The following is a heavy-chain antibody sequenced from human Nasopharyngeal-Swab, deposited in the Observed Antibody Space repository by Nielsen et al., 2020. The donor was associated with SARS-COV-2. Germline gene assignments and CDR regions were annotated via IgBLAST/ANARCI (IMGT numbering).Heavy chain of an antibody. CDR1: GFTFSSFA. CDR3: ARQWLGGCN. V-gene: IGHV3-23*03. D-gene: IGHD6-19*01. J-gene: IGHJ4*02. Sequence: GGSLRLSCVASGFTFSSFAMNWVRQAPGKGLEWVSVIYADSSSTYYADSVKGRFTISRDNSKNTLYLQMNSLRAEDTAVYYCARQWLGGCNWGQGTLVTVSS. CDR2: IYADSSST.